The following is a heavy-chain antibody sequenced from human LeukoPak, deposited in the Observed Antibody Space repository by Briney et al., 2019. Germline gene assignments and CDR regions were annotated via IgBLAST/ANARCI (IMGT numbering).Heavy chain of an antibody. J-gene: IGHJ4*02. CDR3: ARGGYSYGSFDY. CDR2: INPSGGST. V-gene: IGHV1-46*01. D-gene: IGHD5-18*01. CDR1: GYTFTSYD. Sequence: GASVKVSCKASGYTFTSYDINWVRQATGQGLEWMGIINPSGGSTSYAQKFQGRVTMTRDTSTSTVYMELSSLRSEDTAVYYCARGGYSYGSFDYWGQGTLVTVSS.